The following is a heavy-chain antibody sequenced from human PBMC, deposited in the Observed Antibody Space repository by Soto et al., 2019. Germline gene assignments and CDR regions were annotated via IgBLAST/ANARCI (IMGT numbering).Heavy chain of an antibody. CDR2: FDPEDGET. J-gene: IGHJ6*03. CDR3: ATRGPAATTNYYYYYMDV. V-gene: IGHV1-24*01. Sequence: GASVKVSCKVSGYTLTELSMHWVRQAPGKGLEWMGGFDPEDGETIYAQKFQGRVTMTEDTSTDTAYMELSSLRSEDTAVYYCATRGPAATTNYYYYYMDVWGKGTTVTVSS. D-gene: IGHD2-2*01. CDR1: GYTLTELS.